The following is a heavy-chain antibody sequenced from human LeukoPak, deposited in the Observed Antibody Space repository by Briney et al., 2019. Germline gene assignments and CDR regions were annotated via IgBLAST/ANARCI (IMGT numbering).Heavy chain of an antibody. J-gene: IGHJ3*02. V-gene: IGHV3-48*04. CDR1: GFTFSSYS. CDR3: ARAREKGCWYDPGGAFDI. Sequence: GGSLRLSCAASGFTFSSYSMNWVRQAPGKGLEWVSYISSSSSTIYYADSVKGRFTISRDNAKNSLYLQMNSPRAEDTAVYYCARAREKGCWYDPGGAFDIWGQGTMVTVSS. CDR2: ISSSSSTI. D-gene: IGHD6-13*01.